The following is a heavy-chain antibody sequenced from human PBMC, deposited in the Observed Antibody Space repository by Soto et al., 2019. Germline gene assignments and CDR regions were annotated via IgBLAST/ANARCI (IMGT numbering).Heavy chain of an antibody. CDR1: GYTFTSYG. CDR3: ARAGLHYYYYYDMDV. V-gene: IGHV1-18*04. J-gene: IGHJ6*02. CDR2: ISAYNGNT. D-gene: IGHD7-27*01. Sequence: ASVKVSCKASGYTFTSYGISWVRQAPGQGLEWMGWISAYNGNTNYAQKLQGRVTMTTDTSTSTAYMELRSLRSDDTAVYYCARAGLHYYYYYDMDVWGQGTTVTVSS.